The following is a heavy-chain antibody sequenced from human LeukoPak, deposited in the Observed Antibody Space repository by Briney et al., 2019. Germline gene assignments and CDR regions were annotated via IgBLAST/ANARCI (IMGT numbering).Heavy chain of an antibody. CDR2: ISSTSSYR. V-gene: IGHV3-21*01. CDR3: AREGDDYGDFLDY. CDR1: GFAFSSYS. Sequence: RGSLRLSCAASGFAFSSYSMNWVRQAPGKGLEWVSSISSTSSYRYYADSVKGRFTISRDNAKNSLYLQMNSLRAEDTAVFYCAREGDDYGDFLDYWGQGTLVTVSS. J-gene: IGHJ4*02. D-gene: IGHD4-17*01.